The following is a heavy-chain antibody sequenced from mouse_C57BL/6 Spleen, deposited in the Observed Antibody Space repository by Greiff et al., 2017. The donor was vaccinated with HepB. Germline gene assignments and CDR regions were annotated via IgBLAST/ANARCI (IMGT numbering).Heavy chain of an antibody. CDR3: ARRSYGNYWFAY. CDR1: GYTFTSYW. J-gene: IGHJ3*01. D-gene: IGHD2-1*01. Sequence: QVQLQQPGAELVKPGASVKMSCKASGYTFTSYWITWVKQRPGQGLEWIGDIYPGSGSTNYNEKFKSKATLTVDTSSSTAYMQLSSLTSEDSAVYYCARRSYGNYWFAYWGQGTLVTVSA. V-gene: IGHV1-55*01. CDR2: IYPGSGST.